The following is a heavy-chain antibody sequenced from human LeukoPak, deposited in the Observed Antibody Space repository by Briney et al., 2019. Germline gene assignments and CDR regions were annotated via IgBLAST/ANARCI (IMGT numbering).Heavy chain of an antibody. CDR1: GGSFSGYY. J-gene: IGHJ5*02. CDR3: ARYRQLQSNNWFDP. V-gene: IGHV4-34*01. Sequence: SETLSLTCAVYGGSFSGYYWSWIRQPPGKGLEWIGGINHSGSTNYNPSLKSRATISVDTSKNQFSLKLSSVTAADTAVYYCARYRQLQSNNWFDPWGQGTLVTVSS. CDR2: INHSGST. D-gene: IGHD4-11*01.